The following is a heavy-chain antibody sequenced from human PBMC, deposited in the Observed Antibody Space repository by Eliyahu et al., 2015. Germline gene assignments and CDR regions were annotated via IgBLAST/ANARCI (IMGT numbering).Heavy chain of an antibody. Sequence: QVQLQQWGAGLLKPSETLSLTCAVXGGSFSGYYWSWIRQPPGKGLEWIGEINHSGSTNYNPSLKSRVTISVDTSKNQFSLKLSSVTAADTAVYYCARGYRYSSGWIDYWGQGTLVTVSS. CDR1: GGSFSGYY. D-gene: IGHD6-19*01. J-gene: IGHJ4*02. CDR3: ARGYRYSSGWIDY. V-gene: IGHV4-34*01. CDR2: INHSGST.